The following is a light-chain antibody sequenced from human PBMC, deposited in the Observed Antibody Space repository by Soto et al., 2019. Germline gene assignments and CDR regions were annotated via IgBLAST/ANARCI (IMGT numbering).Light chain of an antibody. Sequence: QSVLTQPASASGTPGQRVTISCSGSGSSIGTNTVNWYRQLPGTAPKLLIYGDNQRPSWVPDRFSASTSGPSASLAIRWLQSADEDDYYCAASEGSLNNVLFGGGTKVTVL. J-gene: IGLJ2*01. V-gene: IGLV1-44*01. CDR3: AASEGSLNNVL. CDR1: GSSIGTNT. CDR2: GDN.